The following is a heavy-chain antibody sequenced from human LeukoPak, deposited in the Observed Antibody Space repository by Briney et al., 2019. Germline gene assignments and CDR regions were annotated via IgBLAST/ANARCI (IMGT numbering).Heavy chain of an antibody. Sequence: SETLSLTCTVSGYSISSGYYWGWIRQPPGKGLEWIGSIYHSGSTYYNPSLKSRVTISVDTSKNQFSLKLSSVTAADTAVYYCARQERVTMVRGVHFDPWGQGTLVTVSS. D-gene: IGHD3-10*01. CDR2: IYHSGST. J-gene: IGHJ5*02. V-gene: IGHV4-38-2*02. CDR3: ARQERVTMVRGVHFDP. CDR1: GYSISSGYY.